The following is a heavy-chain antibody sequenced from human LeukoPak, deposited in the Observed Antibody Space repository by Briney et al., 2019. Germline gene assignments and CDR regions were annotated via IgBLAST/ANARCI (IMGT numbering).Heavy chain of an antibody. CDR1: GYTFTSYG. J-gene: IGHJ4*02. Sequence: ASVKVSCKASGYTFTSYGISLVRQAPGQGLEWMGWISAYNGNTNYAEKLQGRVTMTTDTSTSTAYMELRSLRFDDTTVYYCARDGLWVYGSNSEEVGYWGQGTLVTVSS. D-gene: IGHD4-23*01. V-gene: IGHV1-18*01. CDR2: ISAYNGNT. CDR3: ARDGLWVYGSNSEEVGY.